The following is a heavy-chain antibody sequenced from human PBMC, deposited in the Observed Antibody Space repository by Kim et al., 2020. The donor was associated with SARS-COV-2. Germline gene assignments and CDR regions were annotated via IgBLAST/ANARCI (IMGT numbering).Heavy chain of an antibody. CDR1: GYTFTTYA. J-gene: IGHJ4*02. Sequence: ASVKVSCKASGYTFTTYAINWVRQAPGQGLEWMGWINMITVKPAYVQGFTGRFVFSLDTSASTAYLQIMSLKAEDTAVYYCARHDGSSDLDFWGQGTLVTVSS. CDR2: INMITVKP. V-gene: IGHV7-4-1*02. CDR3: ARHDGSSDLDF. D-gene: IGHD3-10*01.